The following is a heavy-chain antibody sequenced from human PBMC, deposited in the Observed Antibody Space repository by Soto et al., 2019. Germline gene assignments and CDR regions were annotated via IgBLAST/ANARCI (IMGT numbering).Heavy chain of an antibody. CDR1: GGSISSSSYY. Sequence: SETLSLTCTVSGGSISSSSYYWGWIRQPPGKGLEWIGSIYYSGSTYYNPSLKSRVTISVDTSKNQFSLKLSSVTAADTAVYYCARLAWNYVVRKYYFDYWGQGTLVTVSS. CDR2: IYYSGST. D-gene: IGHD1-7*01. CDR3: ARLAWNYVVRKYYFDY. J-gene: IGHJ4*02. V-gene: IGHV4-39*01.